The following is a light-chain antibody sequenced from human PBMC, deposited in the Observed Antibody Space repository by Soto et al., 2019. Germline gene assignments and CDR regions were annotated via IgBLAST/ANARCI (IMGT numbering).Light chain of an antibody. Sequence: QSALTQPASVSGSPGQSITISCTETSSDVGSYNLVSWYQQHPGKAPKLMIYEVSKRPSGVSNRFSGSKSGNTASLTISGLQAEDEADYYCCSYAGSSTLGVFGTGTKLTVL. V-gene: IGLV2-23*02. CDR2: EVS. J-gene: IGLJ1*01. CDR3: CSYAGSSTLGV. CDR1: SSDVGSYNL.